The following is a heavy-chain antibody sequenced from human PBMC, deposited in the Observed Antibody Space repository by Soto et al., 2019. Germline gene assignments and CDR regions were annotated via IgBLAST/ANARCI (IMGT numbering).Heavy chain of an antibody. CDR3: ARVIRGAYYNSPLDT. Sequence: ASVKVSCKASGYTFTGYFMHWVRQAPGQGLEWMGWINPYSGGADYAQSFQGRVTMTRDTSISTVYMELSRLRFDDTAMYYCARVIRGAYYNSPLDTWGQGTVVTVSS. CDR1: GYTFTGYF. V-gene: IGHV1-2*02. D-gene: IGHD3-10*01. CDR2: INPYSGGA. J-gene: IGHJ5*02.